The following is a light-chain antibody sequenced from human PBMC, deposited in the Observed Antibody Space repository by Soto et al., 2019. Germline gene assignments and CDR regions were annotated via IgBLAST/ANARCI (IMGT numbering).Light chain of an antibody. Sequence: EIVLTQSPGTLSLSPGERATLSCRASQSVSSSYLAWYQQKPGQAPRLLIYGASSRATGIPDRFSGSGSGTDXXXTXXXLEPEDFAVYYCQQYGSSPGTFGQGTKVEIK. CDR1: QSVSSSY. CDR2: GAS. CDR3: QQYGSSPGT. V-gene: IGKV3-20*01. J-gene: IGKJ1*01.